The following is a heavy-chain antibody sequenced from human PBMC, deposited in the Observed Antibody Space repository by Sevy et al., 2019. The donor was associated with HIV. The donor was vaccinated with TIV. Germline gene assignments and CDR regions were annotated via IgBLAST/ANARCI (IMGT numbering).Heavy chain of an antibody. CDR3: STDPIIVLLVTDGMDV. D-gene: IGHD2-8*02. J-gene: IGHJ6*02. CDR1: GFTFTYAW. V-gene: IGHV3-15*01. Sequence: GGSLRLSCAASGFTFTYAWMTRVRQAPWRGLEWVGRIKSRADGGATDYAAPVKGRFTISRDDSKNTLYLQMNSLKTEDTAVYYCSTDPIIVLLVTDGMDVWGQGTTVTVSS. CDR2: IKSRADGGAT.